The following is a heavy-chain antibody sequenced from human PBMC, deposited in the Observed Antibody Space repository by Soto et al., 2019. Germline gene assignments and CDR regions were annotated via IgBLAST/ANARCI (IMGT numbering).Heavy chain of an antibody. CDR2: INPSGGST. J-gene: IGHJ5*02. CDR1: GYTFTSYY. V-gene: IGHV1-46*01. D-gene: IGHD3-9*01. Sequence: ASVKVSCKASGYTFTSYYMHWVRQAPGQGLEWMGIINPSGGSTSYAQKFQGRVTMTRDTSTSTVYMGLSSLRSEDTAVYYCARDPVLRYFDWLLPWFDPWGQGTLVTAPQ. CDR3: ARDPVLRYFDWLLPWFDP.